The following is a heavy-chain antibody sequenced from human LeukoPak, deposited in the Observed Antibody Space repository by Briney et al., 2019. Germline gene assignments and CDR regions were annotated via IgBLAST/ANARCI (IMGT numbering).Heavy chain of an antibody. V-gene: IGHV3-11*04. D-gene: IGHD5-24*01. J-gene: IGHJ4*02. Sequence: GGSLRLSCAASGFTFSDSYMTWIRQAPGKGLEWVSYISNSGSSIYYADSVKGRFTISRDNAKKSLYLQMNSLTDEDTAVYYCTKWRWQQSEFDSWGQGTLVTVSS. CDR1: GFTFSDSY. CDR3: TKWRWQQSEFDS. CDR2: ISNSGSSI.